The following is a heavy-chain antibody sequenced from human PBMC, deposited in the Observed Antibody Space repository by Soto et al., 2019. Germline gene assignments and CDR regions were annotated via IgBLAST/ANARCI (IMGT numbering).Heavy chain of an antibody. V-gene: IGHV1-69*01. CDR3: ARSQGGSSSLDIYYYYYYGMDV. CDR2: IIPIFGTA. D-gene: IGHD2-15*01. J-gene: IGHJ6*02. CDR1: GGTFSSYA. Sequence: QVQLVQSGAEVKKPGSSVKVSCKAPGGTFSSYAISWVRQAPGQGIEWMGGIIPIFGTANYAQKFQGRVTITAEESTSTGYMELSSLRPEDTAVYYCARSQGGSSSLDIYYYYYYGMDVWGQGTTVTVSS.